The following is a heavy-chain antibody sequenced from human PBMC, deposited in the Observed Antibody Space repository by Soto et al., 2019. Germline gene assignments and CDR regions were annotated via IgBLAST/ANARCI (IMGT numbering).Heavy chain of an antibody. V-gene: IGHV1-18*01. CDR1: GYTFTSYG. CDR3: ARDPGPANCSGGSCHDY. J-gene: IGHJ4*02. CDR2: ISAYNGNT. D-gene: IGHD2-15*01. Sequence: ASVKVSCKASGYTFTSYGISWVRQAPGQGLEWMGWISAYNGNTNYAQKLQGRVTMTTDTSTSTAYMELSSLRSEDTAVYYCARDPGPANCSGGSCHDYWGQGTLVTVSS.